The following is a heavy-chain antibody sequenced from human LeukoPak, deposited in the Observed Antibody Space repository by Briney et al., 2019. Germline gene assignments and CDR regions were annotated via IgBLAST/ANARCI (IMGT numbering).Heavy chain of an antibody. J-gene: IGHJ4*02. V-gene: IGHV1-69*13. Sequence: SVKVSCKASGGTFSSYAISWVRQAPGQGLEWMGGIIPIFGTANYAQKFQGRVTITADESTSTAYMELSSLRSEDTAVYYCARGDLNYYDSSGYYPSRFDYWGQGTLVTVSS. D-gene: IGHD3-22*01. CDR2: IIPIFGTA. CDR1: GGTFSSYA. CDR3: ARGDLNYYDSSGYYPSRFDY.